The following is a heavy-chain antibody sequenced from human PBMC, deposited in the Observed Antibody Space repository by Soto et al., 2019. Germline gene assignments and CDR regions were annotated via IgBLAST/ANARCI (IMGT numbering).Heavy chain of an antibody. CDR2: IWYDGSNK. V-gene: IGHV3-33*01. CDR1: GFTFSSYG. D-gene: IGHD1-7*01. J-gene: IGHJ4*02. Sequence: QVQLVESGGGVVQPGRSLRLSCAASGFTFSSYGMHWVRQAPGKGLEWVAVIWYDGSNKYYADSVKGRFTISRDNSKNTLYLQMNSLRAEDTAVYYCAREEDWNYGFDYWGQGTLVTVSS. CDR3: AREEDWNYGFDY.